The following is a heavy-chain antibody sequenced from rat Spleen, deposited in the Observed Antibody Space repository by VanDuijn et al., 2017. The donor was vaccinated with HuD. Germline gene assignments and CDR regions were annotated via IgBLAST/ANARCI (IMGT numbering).Heavy chain of an antibody. D-gene: IGHD1-1*01. CDR2: ISYEGSST. Sequence: EVQLVESGGGLVQPGRSLKLSCAASGFTFSDYYMAWVRQGPKKGLEWVASISYEGSSTYYRDSVKGRFTISRDNAKSTLYLQMDSLRSEDTATYYCATDSFITTADYWGQGVMVTVSS. V-gene: IGHV5-22*01. J-gene: IGHJ2*01. CDR1: GFTFSDYY. CDR3: ATDSFITTADY.